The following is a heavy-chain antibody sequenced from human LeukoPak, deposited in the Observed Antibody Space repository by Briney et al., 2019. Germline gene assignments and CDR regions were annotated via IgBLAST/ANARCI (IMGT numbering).Heavy chain of an antibody. D-gene: IGHD2-15*01. Sequence: PSETLSLTCTVSGGSISSSNYYWGCIRQPPGKGLEWIGTIYYSGTTYYNPSLESRVTIFEDTSKNQFSLMLTSVTAADTAVYYCARQISDYYYYYMDVWGKGTTVTVSS. CDR1: GGSISSSNYY. J-gene: IGHJ6*03. CDR2: IYYSGTT. CDR3: ARQISDYYYYYMDV. V-gene: IGHV4-39*01.